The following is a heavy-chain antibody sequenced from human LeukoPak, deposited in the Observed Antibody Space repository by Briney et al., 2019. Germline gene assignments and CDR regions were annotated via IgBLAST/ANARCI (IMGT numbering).Heavy chain of an antibody. CDR3: ALGSHEYYYNYHGMDV. D-gene: IGHD2-15*01. Sequence: GGSLRLSCAASGFTFSSYSMNWVRQAPGKGLEWVSSISSSGSYIYYADSVKGRFTISRDNANKSLYLQLNSLRAEDTAVYYCALGSHEYYYNYHGMDVWGQGTTVTVSS. J-gene: IGHJ6*02. CDR2: ISSSGSYI. CDR1: GFTFSSYS. V-gene: IGHV3-21*01.